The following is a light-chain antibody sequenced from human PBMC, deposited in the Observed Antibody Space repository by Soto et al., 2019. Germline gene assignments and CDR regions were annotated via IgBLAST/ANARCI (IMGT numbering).Light chain of an antibody. J-gene: IGLJ2*01. CDR3: QSYDSSLSISV. CDR1: SSNIGAGYD. Sequence: QSVLTQPPSVSGAPGQRVSISCTGTSSNIGAGYDVHWYQHLPGTAPKLLIFGDINRPSGVPDRFSGSKSGTSASLAITGLQVEDEADYYCQSYDSSLSISVFGGGTKLTVL. V-gene: IGLV1-40*01. CDR2: GDI.